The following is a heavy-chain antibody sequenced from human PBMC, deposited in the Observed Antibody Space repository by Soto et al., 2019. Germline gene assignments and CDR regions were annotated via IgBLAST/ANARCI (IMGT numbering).Heavy chain of an antibody. D-gene: IGHD3-10*01. CDR2: IYWDDDK. V-gene: IGHV2-5*02. CDR3: AHKAGSGSYRPLDY. J-gene: IGHJ4*02. CDR1: GFSLSTSGVG. Sequence: QITLKESGPTLVKPTQTLTLTCTFSGFSLSTSGVGVGWIRQPPGKALEWLALIYWDDDKRYSPSLKSRLTITKATSKIHVVLTMTNMDPVDTATYYCAHKAGSGSYRPLDYWGQGTLVTVSS.